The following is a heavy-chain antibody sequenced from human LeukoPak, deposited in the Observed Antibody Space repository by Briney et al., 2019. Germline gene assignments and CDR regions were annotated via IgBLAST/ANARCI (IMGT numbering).Heavy chain of an antibody. Sequence: GGSLRLSCAASRFTFSNYAMNWVRQAPGKGLEWVSDNGSGGETYYADSVKGRFTISRDNSENTLYLQMNSLRAEDTAIYYCARGTSYFDYWGQGTLVTVSS. CDR3: ARGTSYFDY. J-gene: IGHJ4*02. CDR1: RFTFSNYA. CDR2: NGSGGET. V-gene: IGHV3-23*01.